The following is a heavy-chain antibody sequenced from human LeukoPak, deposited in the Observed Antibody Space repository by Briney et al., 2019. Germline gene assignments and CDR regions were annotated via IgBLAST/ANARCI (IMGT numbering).Heavy chain of an antibody. Sequence: SETLSLTCTVSGGSINSYYWSWIRQPPGKGLEWIGYIYYSGSTNYNPSLKSRVTISVDTSKNQFSLKLSSVTAADTAVYYCARAEYNWFDPWGQGTLVTVSS. CDR1: GGSINSYY. CDR3: ARAEYNWFDP. J-gene: IGHJ5*02. V-gene: IGHV4-59*08. CDR2: IYYSGST. D-gene: IGHD1-14*01.